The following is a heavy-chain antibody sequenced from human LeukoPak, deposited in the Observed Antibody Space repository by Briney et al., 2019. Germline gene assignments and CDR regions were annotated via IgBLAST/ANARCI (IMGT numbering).Heavy chain of an antibody. CDR2: IYSGGST. CDR3: ARGPLLEYSSSSGGYFDY. CDR1: GFTVSSNY. Sequence: PGGSLRLSCAASGFTVSSNYMSWVRQAPGKGLGGVSVIYSGGSTYYADSVKGRFTISRDNSKNTLYLQMNSLRAEDTAVYYCARGPLLEYSSSSGGYFDYWGQGTLVTVSS. D-gene: IGHD6-6*01. J-gene: IGHJ4*02. V-gene: IGHV3-53*01.